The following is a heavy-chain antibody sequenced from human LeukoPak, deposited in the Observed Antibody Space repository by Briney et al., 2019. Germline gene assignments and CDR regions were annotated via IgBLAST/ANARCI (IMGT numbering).Heavy chain of an antibody. CDR2: INPTDGTT. Sequence: ASLSVSCKASGYTFTSYHMHWVRQAPGPGLEWMGVINPTDGTTSYAQKFQGRVTMTGDTSTTTVYMELSRLISDDTAVYYCARDLDPTEAADPNWFDPWGQGTLVTVSS. V-gene: IGHV1-46*01. J-gene: IGHJ5*02. D-gene: IGHD6-13*01. CDR3: ARDLDPTEAADPNWFDP. CDR1: GYTFTSYH.